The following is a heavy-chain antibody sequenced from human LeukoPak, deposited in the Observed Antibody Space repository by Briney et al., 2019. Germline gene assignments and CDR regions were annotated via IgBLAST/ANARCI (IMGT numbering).Heavy chain of an antibody. V-gene: IGHV3-23*01. CDR3: AKDFVRSSSWFVDY. Sequence: GGSLRLSCAASGFTFSSYAMSWVRQAPGKGLEWVSAISGSGGSTYYADSVKGRFTISRDNSKNTLYLQMNSLRAEDTAVYYCAKDFVRSSSWFVDYWGQGTLVTVSS. CDR2: ISGSGGST. D-gene: IGHD6-13*01. CDR1: GFTFSSYA. J-gene: IGHJ4*02.